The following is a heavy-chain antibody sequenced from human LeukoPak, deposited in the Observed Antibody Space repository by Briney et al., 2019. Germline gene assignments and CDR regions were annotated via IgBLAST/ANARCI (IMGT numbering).Heavy chain of an antibody. V-gene: IGHV3-9*01. J-gene: IGHJ1*01. CDR3: AKGHSGSYHKSQYFQH. Sequence: GGSLRLSCAASGFTFDDYAMHWVRQAPGKGLEWVSGISWNSGSIGYADSVKGRFTISRDNAKNSLYLQMNSLRAEDTALYYCAKGHSGSYHKSQYFQHWGQGTLVTVSS. CDR2: ISWNSGSI. D-gene: IGHD1-26*01. CDR1: GFTFDDYA.